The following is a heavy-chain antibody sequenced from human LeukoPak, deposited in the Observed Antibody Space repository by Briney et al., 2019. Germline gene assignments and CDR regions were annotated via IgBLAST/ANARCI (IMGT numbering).Heavy chain of an antibody. D-gene: IGHD6-19*01. J-gene: IGHJ5*02. Sequence: GGSLRLSCAASGFNFSSYWMHWVRQAPGNGLVWVSRINSDGSSTSYADSVKGRFTISRDNAKNTLYLQMNSLRAEDTAVYYCAGRAVAGTSWFDPWGQGTLVTVSS. CDR2: INSDGSST. CDR3: AGRAVAGTSWFDP. V-gene: IGHV3-74*01. CDR1: GFNFSSYW.